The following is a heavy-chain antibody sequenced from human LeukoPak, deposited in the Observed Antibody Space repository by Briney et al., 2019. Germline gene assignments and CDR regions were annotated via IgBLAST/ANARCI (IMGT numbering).Heavy chain of an antibody. V-gene: IGHV3-21*01. D-gene: IGHD6-13*01. CDR3: ARGPGAGYGTSWFAY. J-gene: IGHJ4*02. Sequence: GGSLRLSCAASGFTFTNAWMSWVRQAPGKGLEWVSSISSSSRYIYYADSVKGRFTISRDNAKNSLYLQVNSLRAEDTAVYFCARGPGAGYGTSWFAYWGQGTLVTVSS. CDR2: ISSSSRYI. CDR1: GFTFTNAW.